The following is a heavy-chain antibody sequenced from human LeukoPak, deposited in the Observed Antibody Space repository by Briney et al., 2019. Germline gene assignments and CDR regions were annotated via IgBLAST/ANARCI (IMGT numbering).Heavy chain of an antibody. Sequence: PGGSLRLSCAASGFRFSSYGMHWVRQAPGKGLEWVAVISYDESNKFYEDSVKDRFTISRDNSKNTLYLQMNSLRAEDTAVYYCAKGGGTGYSSSWFSNWGQGTLVTVSS. CDR1: GFRFSSYG. V-gene: IGHV3-30*18. D-gene: IGHD6-13*01. CDR2: ISYDESNK. CDR3: AKGGGTGYSSSWFSN. J-gene: IGHJ4*02.